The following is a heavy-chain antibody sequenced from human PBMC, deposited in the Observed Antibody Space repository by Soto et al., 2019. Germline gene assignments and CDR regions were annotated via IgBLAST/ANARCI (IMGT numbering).Heavy chain of an antibody. CDR3: AAEYCSSTSCYPLIGPGY. CDR2: IVVGSGNT. CDR1: GFTFTSSA. V-gene: IGHV1-58*01. Sequence: SVKVSCKASGFTFTSSAVQWVRQARGQRLEWIGWIVVGSGNTNYAQKFQERVTITRDMSTSTAYMELSSLRSEDTAVYYCAAEYCSSTSCYPLIGPGYWGQGTLVTVSS. D-gene: IGHD2-2*01. J-gene: IGHJ4*02.